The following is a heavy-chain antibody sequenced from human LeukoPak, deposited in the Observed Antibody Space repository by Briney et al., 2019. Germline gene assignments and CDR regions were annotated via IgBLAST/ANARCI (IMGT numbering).Heavy chain of an antibody. D-gene: IGHD2-15*01. CDR3: GRGGYCSGGTCYRFNAFDI. J-gene: IGHJ3*02. Sequence: GGSLRLSCATSGFTLSSYEMNWVRQAPGKGLEWVSYISPSGSAIYTYSVKGRFTISTDNAKNSLFLQMNSLRAEDTAVYYCGRGGYCSGGTCYRFNAFDIWGQGTTVTVSS. V-gene: IGHV3-48*03. CDR2: ISPSGSAI. CDR1: GFTLSSYE.